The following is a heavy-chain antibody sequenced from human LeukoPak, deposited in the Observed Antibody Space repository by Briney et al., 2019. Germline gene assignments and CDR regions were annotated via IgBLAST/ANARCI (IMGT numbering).Heavy chain of an antibody. D-gene: IGHD2-15*01. J-gene: IGHJ5*02. CDR2: IIPIFGTA. CDR1: GGTVSRYA. V-gene: IGHV1-69*13. CDR3: ARAWGLLTGWFDP. Sequence: SLKLPCKASGGTVSRYAILWVRQASGQGREWMGGIIPIFGTANYAQKFQGRVTITADESTSTAYMELSSLRSEDTAVYYCARAWGLLTGWFDPWGQGTLVTVSS.